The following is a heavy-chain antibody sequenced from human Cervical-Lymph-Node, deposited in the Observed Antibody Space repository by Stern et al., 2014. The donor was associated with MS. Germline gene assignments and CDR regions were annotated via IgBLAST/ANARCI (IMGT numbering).Heavy chain of an antibody. CDR2: IIPILGLA. D-gene: IGHD2-15*01. J-gene: IGHJ5*02. V-gene: IGHV1-69*09. Sequence: QMQLVQSGAEVKKPGSSMNVSCKTSGGTFSSSYAITWMRQAPGQGLAWMGRIIPILGLANYAQNFQGRVIITADKSTSTTYMELSSLTSEDTAVYYCARGVVSNRAAATLHNLFDPWGQGTLVTVSS. CDR1: GGTFSSSYA. CDR3: ARGVVSNRAAATLHNLFDP.